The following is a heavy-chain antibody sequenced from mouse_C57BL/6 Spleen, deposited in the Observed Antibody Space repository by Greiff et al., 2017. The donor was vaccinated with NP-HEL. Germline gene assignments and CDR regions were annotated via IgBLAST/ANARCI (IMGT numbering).Heavy chain of an antibody. J-gene: IGHJ2*01. CDR3: VSGNWYFDY. V-gene: IGHV10-1*01. CDR1: GFSFNTYA. CDR2: IRSKSNNYAT. Sequence: DVMLVESGGGLVQPKGSLKLSCAASGFSFNTYAMNWVRQAPGKGLEWVARIRSKSNNYATYYADSVKDRFTISRDDSESMLYLQMNNLKTEDTAMYYCVSGNWYFDYWGQGTTLTVSS. D-gene: IGHD2-1*01.